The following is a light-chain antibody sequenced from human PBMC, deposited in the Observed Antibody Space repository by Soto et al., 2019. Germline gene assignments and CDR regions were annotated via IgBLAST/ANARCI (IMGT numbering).Light chain of an antibody. V-gene: IGLV1-47*01. CDR1: SSTFANNY. CDR3: SAYTGNWNGPV. CDR2: RSD. J-gene: IGLJ2*01. Sequence: QSALTQPPSVSGTPGQRVSISCSGDSSTFANNYVHWYQQVPGAAPKLLIYRSDQRPSGVPERFSGSKSGTSASLTISGLRPEDGAQYYCSAYTGNWNGPVFGGGTKVTVL.